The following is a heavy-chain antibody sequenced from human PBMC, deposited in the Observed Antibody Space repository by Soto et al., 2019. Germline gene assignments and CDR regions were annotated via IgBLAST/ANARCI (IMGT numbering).Heavy chain of an antibody. Sequence: GGSLRLSCTASGFTFGDYAMSWFRQAPGKRQEKVGFIRSKAYGGTTEYAASVKGRFTISRDDSKSIAYLQMNSLKTEDTAVYYCTRDAPTPYYYGSGSLSDAFDIWGQGTMVTVS. V-gene: IGHV3-49*03. CDR2: IRSKAYGGTT. CDR1: GFTFGDYA. D-gene: IGHD3-10*01. J-gene: IGHJ3*02. CDR3: TRDAPTPYYYGSGSLSDAFDI.